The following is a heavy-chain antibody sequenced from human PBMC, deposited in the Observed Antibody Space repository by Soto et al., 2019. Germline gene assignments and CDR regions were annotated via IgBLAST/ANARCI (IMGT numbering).Heavy chain of an antibody. D-gene: IGHD6-19*01. CDR3: AKLAVAGEKFDC. V-gene: IGHV3-30*18. Sequence: QVQLVESGGGVVQPGRSLRLSCAASGFTFSSYGMHWVRQAPGKGLEWVAVISYDGSNKYYADSVKGRFTISRDNSKNTLYLQMNSLRAEDTAVYYCAKLAVAGEKFDCWGQGTLVTVSS. CDR2: ISYDGSNK. CDR1: GFTFSSYG. J-gene: IGHJ4*02.